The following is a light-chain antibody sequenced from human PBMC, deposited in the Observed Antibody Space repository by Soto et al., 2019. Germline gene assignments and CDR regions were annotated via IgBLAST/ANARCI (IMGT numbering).Light chain of an antibody. J-gene: IGLJ2*01. CDR3: QSYDADFVI. V-gene: IGLV6-57*04. CDR1: SGSIANNY. CDR2: ENK. Sequence: NFMLTQPHSVSESPGKTVTISCTRSSGSIANNYVQWYQQRPGSAPTTVIYENKLRPSGGPGRFSGSTDGSSNSASLTISVLQTGDEADYCCQSYDADFVIFGGGTKVTVL.